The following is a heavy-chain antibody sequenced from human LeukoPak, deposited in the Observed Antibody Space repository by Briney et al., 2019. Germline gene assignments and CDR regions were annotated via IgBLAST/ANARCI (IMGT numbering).Heavy chain of an antibody. Sequence: GASVKVSCKASGGTFSSYAISWVRQAPGQGLEWMGWISTYNGNTNYAQKVQGRVTMTTDTSTSTAYMELRSLRSDDTAVYYCARDLHRVVVRGVPHYYYYMDVWGKGTTVTISS. D-gene: IGHD3-10*01. CDR3: ARDLHRVVVRGVPHYYYYMDV. CDR2: ISTYNGNT. V-gene: IGHV1-18*01. J-gene: IGHJ6*03. CDR1: GGTFSSYA.